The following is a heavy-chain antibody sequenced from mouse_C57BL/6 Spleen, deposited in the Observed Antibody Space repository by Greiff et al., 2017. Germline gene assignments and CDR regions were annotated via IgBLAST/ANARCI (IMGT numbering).Heavy chain of an antibody. CDR2: INPNNGGT. CDR1: GYTFTDYY. V-gene: IGHV1-26*01. Sequence: EVQLQQSGPELVKPGASVKISCKASGYTFTDYYMNWVKQSHGKSLEWIGDINPNNGGTSYNQKFKGKATLTVDKSSSTAYMELRSLTSEDSAVYYCARCFYGSSWGFAYWGQGTLVTVSA. J-gene: IGHJ3*01. CDR3: ARCFYGSSWGFAY. D-gene: IGHD1-1*01.